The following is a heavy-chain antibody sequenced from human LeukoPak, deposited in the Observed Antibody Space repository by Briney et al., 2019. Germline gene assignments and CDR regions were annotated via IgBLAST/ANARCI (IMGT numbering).Heavy chain of an antibody. CDR1: GFTFSSYA. V-gene: IGHV3-23*01. CDR3: AKERIFGVVIADWFDP. J-gene: IGHJ5*02. CDR2: ISGSDGST. Sequence: PGGSLRLSCAASGFTFSSYAMSWVRQAPGKGLEWVSTISGSDGSTYYADSVKGRFTISRDNSKNTLYLQMNSLRAEDTAVYSCAKERIFGVVIADWFDPWGQGTLVTVSS. D-gene: IGHD3-3*01.